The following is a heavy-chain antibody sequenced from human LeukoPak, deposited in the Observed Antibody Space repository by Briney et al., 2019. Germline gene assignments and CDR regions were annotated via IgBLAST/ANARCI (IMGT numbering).Heavy chain of an antibody. V-gene: IGHV3-15*01. Sequence: GGSLRLSCAASGFTFSNAWMSWVRQAPGKGLEWVGRIKSKTDGGTTDYAAPVKGRFTISRDDSKNTLYLQMDSLRAEDTAVYYCAKRRSGSSGWFPFDSWGQGTLVTVSS. D-gene: IGHD6-19*01. CDR3: AKRRSGSSGWFPFDS. CDR1: GFTFSNAW. J-gene: IGHJ4*02. CDR2: IKSKTDGGTT.